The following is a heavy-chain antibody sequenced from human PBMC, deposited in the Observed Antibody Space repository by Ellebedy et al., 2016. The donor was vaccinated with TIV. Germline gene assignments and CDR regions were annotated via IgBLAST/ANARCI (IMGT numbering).Heavy chain of an antibody. Sequence: SQTLSLTCAISGDSVSSNSAAWNWIRQSPSRGLEWLGRTYYRSKWYNDYAVSVKSRITINPDTSKNQFSLQLNSVTPEDTAVYYCARGGVGYSSSWYYPSPIFDYWGQGTLVTVSS. V-gene: IGHV6-1*01. CDR1: GDSVSSNSAA. CDR3: ARGGVGYSSSWYYPSPIFDY. D-gene: IGHD6-13*01. CDR2: TYYRSKWYN. J-gene: IGHJ4*02.